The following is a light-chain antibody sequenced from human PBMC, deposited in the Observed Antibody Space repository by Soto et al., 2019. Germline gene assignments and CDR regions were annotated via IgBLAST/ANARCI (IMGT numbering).Light chain of an antibody. CDR1: QSVSNK. Sequence: EIVMTQSPATLSVSPGERATVSCRASQSVSNKLAWYQQKPGQAPRLLIYGASTRASGITARFSGSGSGTEFTLTLSSLQSEDFALYYCQQYNNWPKITFGQGTRLEIK. CDR2: GAS. CDR3: QQYNNWPKIT. J-gene: IGKJ5*01. V-gene: IGKV3-15*01.